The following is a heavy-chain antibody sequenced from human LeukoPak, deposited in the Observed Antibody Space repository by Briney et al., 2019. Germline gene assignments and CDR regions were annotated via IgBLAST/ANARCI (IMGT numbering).Heavy chain of an antibody. D-gene: IGHD3-22*01. V-gene: IGHV3-23*01. J-gene: IGHJ6*03. CDR3: AKGAEEGVVITSVYYYYMDV. Sequence: GGSLRLSCTASGFPFSSCGMSWVRQAPGKGLEWVSTISASGYNTYYADSVQGRFTISRDNSKNTLYLQMNSLRVEDTAVYYCAKGAEEGVVITSVYYYYMDVWGKGTTVTISS. CDR2: ISASGYNT. CDR1: GFPFSSCG.